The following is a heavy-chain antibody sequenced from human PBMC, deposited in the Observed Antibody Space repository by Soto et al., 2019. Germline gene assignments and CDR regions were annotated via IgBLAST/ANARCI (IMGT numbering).Heavy chain of an antibody. J-gene: IGHJ3*02. CDR1: GGTFSNYA. CDR2: IIPIFGTT. V-gene: IGHV1-69*13. D-gene: IGHD6-19*01. Sequence: SVKVSCKASGGTFSNYAISWVQQAPGQGLEWMGRIIPIFGTTNYAQKFQGRVTITADESTTTAYLELSSLRSEDTAVYYCATKWPVAGTYDGAFDIWGQGTMVTVSS. CDR3: ATKWPVAGTYDGAFDI.